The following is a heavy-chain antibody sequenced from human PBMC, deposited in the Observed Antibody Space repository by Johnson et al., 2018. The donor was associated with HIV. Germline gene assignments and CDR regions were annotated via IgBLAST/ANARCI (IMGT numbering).Heavy chain of an antibody. CDR2: IYSGGST. CDR1: GFSVNSNY. CDR3: ARGLLWFGDAFDI. D-gene: IGHD3-10*01. J-gene: IGHJ3*02. V-gene: IGHV3-66*01. Sequence: EVQLVESGGGLVQPGGSLRLSCAASGFSVNSNYMSWVRQAPGRGLEWVSVIYSGGSTFYADSVKGRFTISRDNSKNTLYLQMNSLRTEDTAVYYCARGLLWFGDAFDIWGQGTIVTVSS.